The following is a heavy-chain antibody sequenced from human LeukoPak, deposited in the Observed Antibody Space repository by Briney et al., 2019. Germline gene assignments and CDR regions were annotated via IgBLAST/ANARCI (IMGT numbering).Heavy chain of an antibody. D-gene: IGHD4-17*01. CDR1: GFTFSSYA. V-gene: IGHV3-7*03. CDR3: ARHGDFCFDN. Sequence: GGSLRLSCAASGFTFSSYAMSWVRQAPGKGLEYVAYINPDGSEKNCVDSVKGRFSISRDNAQNTLFLQMSSLRAEDTALYYCARHGDFCFDNWGQGTPVTVS. J-gene: IGHJ4*02. CDR2: INPDGSEK.